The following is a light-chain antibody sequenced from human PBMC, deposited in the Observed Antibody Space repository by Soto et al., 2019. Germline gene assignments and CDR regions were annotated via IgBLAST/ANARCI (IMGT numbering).Light chain of an antibody. Sequence: NFMLTQPHSVSESPGKTVTISCTRSSGNIASNYVQWYQQRPGSAPTTVIYEDNQRPSGVPDRFSGSIDSSSNSAALTISGLRTEDEADYYCQSYDADFVIFGGGTKLTVL. CDR2: EDN. V-gene: IGLV6-57*03. CDR3: QSYDADFVI. CDR1: SGNIASNY. J-gene: IGLJ2*01.